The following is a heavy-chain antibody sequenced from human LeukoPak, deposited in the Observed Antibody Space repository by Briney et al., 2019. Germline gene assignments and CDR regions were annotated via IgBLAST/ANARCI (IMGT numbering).Heavy chain of an antibody. J-gene: IGHJ5*02. CDR3: SRAPLGFGRWFDP. CDR1: GGSFSGYY. V-gene: IGHV4-34*01. Sequence: SETLSLTXAVYGGSFSGYYWSWISQPPGKGLEWIGEINHSGSTNYNPSLKSRVTISVDTSKNQFSLKLSSVTAADTAVYYCSRAPLGFGRWFDPWGQGTLVTVSS. CDR2: INHSGST. D-gene: IGHD3-16*01.